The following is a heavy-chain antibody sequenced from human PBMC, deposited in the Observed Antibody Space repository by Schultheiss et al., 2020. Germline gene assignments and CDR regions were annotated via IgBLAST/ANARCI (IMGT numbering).Heavy chain of an antibody. J-gene: IGHJ6*02. CDR1: GGSISSGGYY. D-gene: IGHD3-3*01. CDR2: IYYSGST. Sequence: SRTLSLTCTVSGGSISSGGYYWSWIRQHPGKGLEWIGYIYYSGSTYYNPSLKSRVTISVDTSKNQFSLKLSSVTAADTAVYYCARTYTIFGVAYGMDVWGQGTTVTVSS. CDR3: ARTYTIFGVAYGMDV. V-gene: IGHV4-31*03.